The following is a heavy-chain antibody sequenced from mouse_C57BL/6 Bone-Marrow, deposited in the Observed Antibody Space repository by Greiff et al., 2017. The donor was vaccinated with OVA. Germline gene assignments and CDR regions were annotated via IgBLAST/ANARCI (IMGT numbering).Heavy chain of an antibody. CDR2: IDPSDSYT. D-gene: IGHD1-1*01. CDR1: GYTFTSYW. V-gene: IGHV1-59*01. CDR3: ASQYYYDSSYLY. Sequence: QVQLQQSGAELVRPGTSVKLSCKASGYTFTSYWMHWVKQRPGQGLEWIGVIDPSDSYTNYNHKFKGKATLTVDTSSSTAYMQLSSLTSEDSAVYYCASQYYYDSSYLYWGQGTTLTVSS. J-gene: IGHJ2*01.